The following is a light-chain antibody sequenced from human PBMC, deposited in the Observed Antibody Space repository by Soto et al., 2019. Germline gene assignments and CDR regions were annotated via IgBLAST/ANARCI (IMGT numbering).Light chain of an antibody. CDR2: GAS. J-gene: IGKJ2*01. CDR3: QQYNKWPPYT. V-gene: IGKV3-15*01. Sequence: EIVMTQFPANLSVSPGERATLSCRASQSVSSNLAWYQQKPGQGPRLLIYGASTRATGIPARFSGSGSGTEFTLTISSLQSEDFAVYYCQQYNKWPPYTFGQGTKVEIK. CDR1: QSVSSN.